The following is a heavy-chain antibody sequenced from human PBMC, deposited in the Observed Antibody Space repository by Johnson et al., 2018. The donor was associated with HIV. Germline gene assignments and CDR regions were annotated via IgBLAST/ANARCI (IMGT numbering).Heavy chain of an antibody. J-gene: IGHJ3*02. CDR1: QFTFSSYY. CDR2: IYSGGST. V-gene: IGHV3-66*01. D-gene: IGHD6-19*01. Sequence: VQLVESGGGLAKPAWSPRLSCAASQFTFSSYYMNCVRQAPGKGLEWVSVIYSGGSTYYADSVKGRFTISRDNSKNTLYLQMNSLRAEDTAVYYCATGHSSGWYRDAFDIWGQGTMVTVSS. CDR3: ATGHSSGWYRDAFDI.